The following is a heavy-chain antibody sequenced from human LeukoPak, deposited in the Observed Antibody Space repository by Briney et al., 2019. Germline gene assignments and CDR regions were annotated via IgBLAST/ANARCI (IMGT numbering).Heavy chain of an antibody. CDR3: ARGYSYPHYYFDY. CDR2: IYYSGST. J-gene: IGHJ4*02. CDR1: GGSISSYY. V-gene: IGHV4-59*01. Sequence: SETLSLTCTVSGGSISSYYWSWIRQPPGKGLEWIGYIYYSGSTNYNPSLKSRVTISVDTSKNQFSLKLSSVTAADTAVYYCARGYSYPHYYFDYWGQGTLVTVSS. D-gene: IGHD5-18*01.